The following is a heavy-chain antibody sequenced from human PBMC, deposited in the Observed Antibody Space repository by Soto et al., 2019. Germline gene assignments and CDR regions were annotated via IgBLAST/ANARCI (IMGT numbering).Heavy chain of an antibody. CDR3: ASSPVDTAMAT. J-gene: IGHJ5*02. V-gene: IGHV4-39*01. Sequence: PSETLSLTCTVSGGSISSSSYYWGWIRQPPGKGLEWIGSIYYSGSTYYNPSLKSRVTISVDTSKNQFSLKLSSVTAADTAVYYCASSPVDTAMATWGQGTLVTVSS. CDR2: IYYSGST. CDR1: GGSISSSSYY. D-gene: IGHD5-18*01.